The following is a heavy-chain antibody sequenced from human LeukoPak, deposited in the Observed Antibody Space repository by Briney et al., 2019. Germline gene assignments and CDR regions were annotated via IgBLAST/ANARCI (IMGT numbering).Heavy chain of an antibody. D-gene: IGHD6-19*01. CDR2: ISAYNGNT. CDR3: ARGTGYSSGWQNFDY. Sequence: ASVKVSCKASGYTFTNYGISWVRQAPGQGLEWMGWISAYNGNTNYAQKLQGRVTMTTEKSTSTAYMELRSLRSDDTAVYCCARGTGYSSGWQNFDYWGQGTLVTVSS. J-gene: IGHJ4*02. V-gene: IGHV1-18*01. CDR1: GYTFTNYG.